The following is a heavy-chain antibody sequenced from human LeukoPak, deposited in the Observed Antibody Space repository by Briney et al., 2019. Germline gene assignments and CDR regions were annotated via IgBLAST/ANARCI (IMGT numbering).Heavy chain of an antibody. CDR3: ARDGYSSNSYFDY. Sequence: GGSLRLSCAASGFTVSSNYMSWVRQAPGKGLEWVSVIYSGGSTYYADSVKGRFTISRDNAKNPLYLQMNSLRAEDTAVYYCARDGYSSNSYFDYWGQGTLVTVSS. D-gene: IGHD6-13*01. CDR2: IYSGGST. V-gene: IGHV3-53*01. J-gene: IGHJ4*02. CDR1: GFTVSSNY.